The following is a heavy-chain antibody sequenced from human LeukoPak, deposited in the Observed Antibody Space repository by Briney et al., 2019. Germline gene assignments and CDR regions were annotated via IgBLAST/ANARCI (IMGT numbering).Heavy chain of an antibody. CDR1: GFTFNTYS. CDR3: ARVSFDY. CDR2: ISATSSAI. Sequence: GGSLRLSCAASGFTFNTYSMNWVRQAPGKGLEWISYISATSSAIHYADSVKGRFTTSRDNAQNSLYLQMNSLRDEDTAVYYCARVSFDYWGQGSLVTVSS. J-gene: IGHJ4*02. V-gene: IGHV3-48*02.